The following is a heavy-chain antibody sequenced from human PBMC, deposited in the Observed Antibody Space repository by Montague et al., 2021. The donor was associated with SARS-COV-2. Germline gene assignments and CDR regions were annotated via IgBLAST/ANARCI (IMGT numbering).Heavy chain of an antibody. J-gene: IGHJ6*02. CDR3: ANFRRTQRLCGTLYYCMDV. V-gene: IGHV4-59*01. Sequence: SETLSLTCSVSGGSISSYYWSWIRQPPGRGLQWIGYISYRGSTNYNPSLKSRVTISVDTSKNHFTLRLSSVTAADTALYYCANFRRTQRLCGTLYYCMDVWGQGTTVTVSS. CDR2: ISYRGST. CDR1: GGSISSYY. D-gene: IGHD2-2*01.